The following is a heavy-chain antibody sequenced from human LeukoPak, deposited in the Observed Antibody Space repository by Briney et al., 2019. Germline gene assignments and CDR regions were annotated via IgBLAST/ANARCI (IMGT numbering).Heavy chain of an antibody. Sequence: GGSLRLSCAASGFTFYSYAMNWVRQAPGKGLEWVSTISGTDGSTYYADSVKGRFTISRDNSKNTLYLQMNSLRAEDTAVYYCARAEMATINLDYWGQGTLVTVSS. CDR3: ARAEMATINLDY. V-gene: IGHV3-23*01. CDR1: GFTFYSYA. J-gene: IGHJ4*02. CDR2: ISGTDGST. D-gene: IGHD5-24*01.